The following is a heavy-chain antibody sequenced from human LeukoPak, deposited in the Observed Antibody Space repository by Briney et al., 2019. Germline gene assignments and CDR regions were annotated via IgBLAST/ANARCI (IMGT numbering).Heavy chain of an antibody. CDR1: GGSISSSSYY. Sequence: SETLSLTCTVSGGSISSSSYYWGWIRQPPGKGLEWIGSIYYSGSTYYNPSLKSRVTISVDTSKNQFSLKLSSVTAADTAVYYCAGGGTAGHFDYWGQGTLVTVSS. V-gene: IGHV4-39*07. J-gene: IGHJ4*02. D-gene: IGHD1-1*01. CDR2: IYYSGST. CDR3: AGGGTAGHFDY.